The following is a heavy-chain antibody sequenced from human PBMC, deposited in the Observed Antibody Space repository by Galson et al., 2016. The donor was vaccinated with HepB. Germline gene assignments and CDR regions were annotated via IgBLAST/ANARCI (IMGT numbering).Heavy chain of an antibody. V-gene: IGHV3-30*04. CDR3: AKDQYAYGKTLSQIDQ. Sequence: SLRLSCAASGFTFSNYAMHWVRQAPGMGLEWVAIISFDGSDKDYADSVKGRFTISRDNSKNTLFLQVNSLRPEDTAIYYCAKDQYAYGKTLSQIDQWGQGTLVIVSS. CDR2: ISFDGSDK. CDR1: GFTFSNYA. D-gene: IGHD1/OR15-1a*01. J-gene: IGHJ5*02.